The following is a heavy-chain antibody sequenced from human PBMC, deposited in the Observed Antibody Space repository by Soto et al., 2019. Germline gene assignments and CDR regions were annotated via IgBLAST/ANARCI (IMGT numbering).Heavy chain of an antibody. D-gene: IGHD2-2*01. CDR2: IIPIFGTA. CDR1: GGTFSSYA. Sequence: SVKVSCKASGGTFSSYAISWVRQAPGQGLEWMGGIIPIFGTANYAQKFQGRVTITADESTSTAYMERSSLRSEDTAVYYCARGHRYCSSTSCVSPVSVDGKAFDIWGQGTMVIVS. V-gene: IGHV1-69*13. CDR3: ARGHRYCSSTSCVSPVSVDGKAFDI. J-gene: IGHJ3*02.